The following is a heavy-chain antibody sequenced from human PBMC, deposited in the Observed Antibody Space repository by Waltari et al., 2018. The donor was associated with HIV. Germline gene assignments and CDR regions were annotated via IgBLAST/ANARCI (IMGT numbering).Heavy chain of an antibody. J-gene: IGHJ5*02. CDR1: GGSFSGYY. Sequence: QVQLQQRGAGLLKPSETLSLTCAVYGGSFSGYYWSWIRQPPGTGLEWTGKINNSGRTNNNPARMSRVTISVDTSKNQVSRKRSCVTAADTAVYHCARGVLFGGGHGQLRRNWFDPWGQETLVTVSS. CDR2: INNSGRT. D-gene: IGHD3-10*01. CDR3: ARGVLFGGGHGQLRRNWFDP. V-gene: IGHV4-34*01.